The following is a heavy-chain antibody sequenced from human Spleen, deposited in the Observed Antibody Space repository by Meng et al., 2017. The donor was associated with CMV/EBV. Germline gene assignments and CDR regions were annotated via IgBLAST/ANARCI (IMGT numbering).Heavy chain of an antibody. CDR2: ISGVGGST. CDR1: GFTFSNYA. D-gene: IGHD3-22*01. V-gene: IGHV3-23*01. CDR3: AKTPVEVVPFNCYFDY. Sequence: GESLKISCAASGFTFSNYAMSWVRQAPGKGLEWVSAISGVGGSTYDADSVKGRFTITRDNSKNTLYLQMGSLRAEDTAVYFCAKTPVEVVPFNCYFDYWGQGTLVTVSS. J-gene: IGHJ4*02.